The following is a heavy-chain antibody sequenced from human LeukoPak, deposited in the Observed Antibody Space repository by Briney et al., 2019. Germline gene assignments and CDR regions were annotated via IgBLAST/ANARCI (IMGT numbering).Heavy chain of an antibody. D-gene: IGHD6-13*01. Sequence: SETLSLTCTVSGGSISSYYWSWIRQPAGKGLEWIGRIYTSGSTNYNPSLKSRVTMSVDTSKNQFSLKLSSVTAADTAVYYCARGLISSSWRNNWFDPWGQGTLVTVSS. CDR2: IYTSGST. CDR1: GGSISSYY. J-gene: IGHJ5*02. V-gene: IGHV4-4*07. CDR3: ARGLISSSWRNNWFDP.